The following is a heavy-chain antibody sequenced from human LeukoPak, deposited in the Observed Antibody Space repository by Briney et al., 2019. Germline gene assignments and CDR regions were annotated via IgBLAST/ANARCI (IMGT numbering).Heavy chain of an antibody. V-gene: IGHV4-30-4*01. CDR1: GGSISSGDYY. D-gene: IGHD6-19*01. CDR3: ARDSHSTGCDY. J-gene: IGHJ4*02. Sequence: SETLSLTCTVSGGSISSGDYYWSWIRQPPGKGLEWIGYIYYSGSTYYNPSLKSRVTISLDTSKNQFSLKLSSVTAADTAVYYCARDSHSTGCDYWGQGTLVTVSS. CDR2: IYYSGST.